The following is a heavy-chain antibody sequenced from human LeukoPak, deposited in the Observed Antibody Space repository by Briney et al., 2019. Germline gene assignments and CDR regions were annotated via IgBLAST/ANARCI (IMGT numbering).Heavy chain of an antibody. CDR2: ISGSGGST. CDR1: GFTFSSYA. D-gene: IGHD6-19*01. J-gene: IGHJ6*02. V-gene: IGHV3-23*01. Sequence: AGSLRLSCAASGFTFSSYAMSWVRQAPGKGLEWVSAISGSGGSTYYADSVKGRFTISRDNSKNTLYLQMNSLRAEDTAVYYCAKAGGVDSGWYRSYYYGMDVWGQGTTVTVSS. CDR3: AKAGGVDSGWYRSYYYGMDV.